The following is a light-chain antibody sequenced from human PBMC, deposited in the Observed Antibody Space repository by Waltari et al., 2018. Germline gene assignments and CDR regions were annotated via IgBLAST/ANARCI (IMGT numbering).Light chain of an antibody. V-gene: IGLV1-40*01. CDR2: GNS. CDR1: SSTTGAGYD. CDR3: QSYDSSLSGSV. Sequence: QSGLTQPPSVSGAPGQRVTISCTGTSSTTGAGYDVPWYQLLPGTAPKLPTYGNSNRPSGVPDRFSGSKSGTSASLAITGLQAEDEADYYCQSYDSSLSGSVFGGGTKLTVL. J-gene: IGLJ2*01.